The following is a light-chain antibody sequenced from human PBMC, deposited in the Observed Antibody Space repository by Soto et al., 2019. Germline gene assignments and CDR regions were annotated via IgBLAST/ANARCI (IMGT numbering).Light chain of an antibody. V-gene: IGKV1-5*01. CDR3: QHSETYPLT. CDR2: DAS. Sequence: QLPKSLSKLSGSVGDRVTITWRASQTISTWLAWSKQKPGKAPNLLIYDASTLMSGVPSRFSGRGSGTDFTLTISSLQPGDFATYYCQHSETYPLTFGQGRRLEI. J-gene: IGKJ5*01. CDR1: QTISTW.